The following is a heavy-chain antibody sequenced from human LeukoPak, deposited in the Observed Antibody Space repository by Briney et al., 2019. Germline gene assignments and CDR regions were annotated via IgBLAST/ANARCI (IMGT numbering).Heavy chain of an antibody. CDR2: ISGSSGTI. V-gene: IGHV3-48*02. J-gene: IGHJ4*02. CDR3: SRSGSYFDY. Sequence: GGSLRLSCAASAFSFSAYSMNWVRQAPGKGLEWVSYISGSSGTIYYADSVKGRFTISRDNAKNSLYLQLNSLGDEDTAVYYCSRSGSYFDYWGQGTLVTVSS. CDR1: AFSFSAYS. D-gene: IGHD1-26*01.